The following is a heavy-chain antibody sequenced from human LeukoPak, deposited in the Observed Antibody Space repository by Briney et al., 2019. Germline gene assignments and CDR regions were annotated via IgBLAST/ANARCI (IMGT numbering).Heavy chain of an antibody. CDR1: GFTFSSNY. D-gene: IGHD3-22*01. CDR2: IYSGVGT. Sequence: GGSLRLSCAASGFTFSSNYMSWVRQAPGKGLEWVSVIYSGVGTDYADSVKGRFTISRDNSKNTLYLQMNSLRAEDTAVYYCARAYYYDRSGYYYAYWGQGTLVTVSS. V-gene: IGHV3-53*01. CDR3: ARAYYYDRSGYYYAY. J-gene: IGHJ4*02.